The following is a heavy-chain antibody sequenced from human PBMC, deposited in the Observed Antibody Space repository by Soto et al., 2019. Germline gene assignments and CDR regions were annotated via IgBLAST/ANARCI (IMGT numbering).Heavy chain of an antibody. Sequence: ASVKVSCKASGYTFTSYYMHWVRQAPGQGLKWMGIINPSGGSTSYAQKLQGRVTMTRDTSTSTVYMELSSLRSEDTAVYYCASEAVATTQYYFDYWGQGTLVTVSS. CDR1: GYTFTSYY. D-gene: IGHD5-12*01. J-gene: IGHJ4*02. V-gene: IGHV1-46*01. CDR2: INPSGGST. CDR3: ASEAVATTQYYFDY.